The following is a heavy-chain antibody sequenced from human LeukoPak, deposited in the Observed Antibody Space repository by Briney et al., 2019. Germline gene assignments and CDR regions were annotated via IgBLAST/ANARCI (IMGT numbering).Heavy chain of an antibody. V-gene: IGHV3-23*01. CDR2: LSGSGRDT. CDR1: GFTFRNYV. Sequence: GGSLRLSCAASGFTFRNYVMNWVRQAPGKGLEWVSGLSGSGRDTYYADSVKGRFTVSRDNSKNTLYLQVNSLSADDTAVYYCAKDQGSGSINWFDPWGQGTLVTVSS. CDR3: AKDQGSGSINWFDP. J-gene: IGHJ5*02. D-gene: IGHD3-10*01.